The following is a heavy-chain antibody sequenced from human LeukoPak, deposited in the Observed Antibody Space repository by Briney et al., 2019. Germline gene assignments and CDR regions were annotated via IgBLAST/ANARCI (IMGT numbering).Heavy chain of an antibody. CDR2: ISYDGSNK. D-gene: IGHD6-13*01. Sequence: PGRSLRLSCAASGFTFSSYGMHWVRQAPGKGLEWVAVISYDGSNKYYADSVKGRFTISRDNSKNTLYLQMNSLRVEDRAVYYCARGSIAAAGSSKGYMDVWGKGTTVTVSS. V-gene: IGHV3-30*03. CDR1: GFTFSSYG. J-gene: IGHJ6*03. CDR3: ARGSIAAAGSSKGYMDV.